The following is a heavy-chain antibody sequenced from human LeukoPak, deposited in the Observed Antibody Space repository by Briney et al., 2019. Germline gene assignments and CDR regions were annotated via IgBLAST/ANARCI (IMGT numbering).Heavy chain of an antibody. CDR2: IYHSGNT. J-gene: IGHJ3*01. D-gene: IGHD1-7*01. CDR3: ARRWNYKDGFDV. CDR1: GYSFSSGYD. Sequence: SETLSLTCTVSGYSFSSGYDWGWIRQSPGKGLEWIGSIYHSGNTYDNPSLKSRVTISVDTSKNQFSLKLSSVTAADTAVYYCARRWNYKDGFDVWGQGTMVIVSS. V-gene: IGHV4-38-2*02.